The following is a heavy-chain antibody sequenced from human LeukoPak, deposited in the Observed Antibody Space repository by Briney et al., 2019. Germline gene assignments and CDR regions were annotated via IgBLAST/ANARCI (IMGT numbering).Heavy chain of an antibody. V-gene: IGHV3-9*01. CDR1: GFTFDDYA. CDR2: ISWDSGSI. D-gene: IGHD3-16*01. Sequence: GGSLRLSCAASGFTFDDYAMHWVRQAPGKGLEWVSGISWDSGSIGYADSVKGRFTISRDNAKNSLYLQMYSLRAEDTALYYCAKGYDYGPFDIWGQGTMVTVSS. J-gene: IGHJ3*02. CDR3: AKGYDYGPFDI.